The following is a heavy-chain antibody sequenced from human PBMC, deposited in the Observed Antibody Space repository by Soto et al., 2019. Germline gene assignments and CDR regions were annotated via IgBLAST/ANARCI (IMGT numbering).Heavy chain of an antibody. CDR3: ARDRKQLVVYYYYYYGMDV. CDR1: GGSFSGYY. J-gene: IGHJ6*02. D-gene: IGHD6-6*01. Sequence: TCAVYGGSFSGYYWSWIRQPPGKGLEWIGEINHSGSTNYNPSLKSRVTISVDTSKNQFSLKLSSVTAADTAVYYCARDRKQLVVYYYYYYGMDVWGQGTTVTSP. CDR2: INHSGST. V-gene: IGHV4-34*01.